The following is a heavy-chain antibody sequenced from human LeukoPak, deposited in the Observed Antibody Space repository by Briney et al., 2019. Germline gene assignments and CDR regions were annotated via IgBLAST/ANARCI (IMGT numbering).Heavy chain of an antibody. Sequence: PSETLSLTCAVYGGSFSGYYWSWIRQPPGKGLEWIGEINHSGSTNYNPSLKSRVTISVDTSKNQSSLKLSSVTAADTAVYYCASRLRYFDRLANNWFDPWGQGTLVTVSS. V-gene: IGHV4-34*01. CDR1: GGSFSGYY. CDR2: INHSGST. CDR3: ASRLRYFDRLANNWFDP. J-gene: IGHJ5*02. D-gene: IGHD3-9*01.